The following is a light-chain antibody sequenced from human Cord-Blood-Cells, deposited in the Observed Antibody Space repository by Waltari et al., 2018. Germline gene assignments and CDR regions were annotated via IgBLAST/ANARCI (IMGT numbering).Light chain of an antibody. CDR2: DVI. V-gene: IGLV2-14*01. J-gene: IGLJ3*02. CDR1: SSDVGGYHY. CDR3: SSYTSSSTFV. Sequence: QSALTQPASVSGSPGQSITLSCTGTSSDVGGYHYVSWYQQHPGKAPKLMIYDVIKRPSGVSTRFSGARSGSTASLTISGLQGEDEADYYYSSYTSSSTFVFGGGTKLTVL.